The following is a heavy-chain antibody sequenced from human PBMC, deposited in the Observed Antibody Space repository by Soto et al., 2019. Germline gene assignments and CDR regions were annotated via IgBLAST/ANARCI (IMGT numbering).Heavy chain of an antibody. Sequence: GGSLRLSCAASGFAFSYYYMTWIRQAPGKGLEWVSYISSSGSTIYYADSVKGRFTISRDNAKNSLYLQMNSLRAEDTAVYYCARSYYDFWSGYPLAFDYWGQGTLVTVSS. CDR1: GFAFSYYY. CDR3: ARSYYDFWSGYPLAFDY. CDR2: ISSSGSTI. V-gene: IGHV3-11*01. J-gene: IGHJ4*02. D-gene: IGHD3-3*01.